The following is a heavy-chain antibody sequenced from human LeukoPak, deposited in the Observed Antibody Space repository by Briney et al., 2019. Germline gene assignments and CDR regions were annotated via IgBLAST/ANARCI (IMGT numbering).Heavy chain of an antibody. Sequence: PGGSLRLSCAASGFSVSINYMSWVRQAPGNGLEWVSVIYSDATTYYADSVKGRFTISRDNSKNTLYLQMNSLRAEDTAVYYCARDPPRYNETPGFWGQGTLVTVSS. J-gene: IGHJ4*02. CDR1: GFSVSINY. CDR2: IYSDATT. D-gene: IGHD1-14*01. V-gene: IGHV3-66*01. CDR3: ARDPPRYNETPGF.